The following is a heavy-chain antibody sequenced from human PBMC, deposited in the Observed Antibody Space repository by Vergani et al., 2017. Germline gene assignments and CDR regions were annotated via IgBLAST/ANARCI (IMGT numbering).Heavy chain of an antibody. CDR1: GFTFSSYG. J-gene: IGHJ6*02. V-gene: IGHV3-30*18. CDR2: ISYDGSNK. CDR3: AKDPSSPTVTPDYYYYYGMDV. Sequence: QVQLVESGGGVVQPGRSLRLSCAASGFTFSSYGMHWVRQAPGKGLEWVAVISYDGSNKYYADSVKGRFTISRDNSKNTLYLQMNSLRAEDTAVYYCAKDPSSPTVTPDYYYYYGMDVWGQGTTVTVSS. D-gene: IGHD4-11*01.